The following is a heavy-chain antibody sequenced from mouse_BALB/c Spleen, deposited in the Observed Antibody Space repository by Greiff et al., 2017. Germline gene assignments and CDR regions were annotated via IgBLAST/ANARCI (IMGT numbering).Heavy chain of an antibody. Sequence: EVQVVESGGGLVKLGGSLKLSCAASGFTFSSYYMSWVRQTPEKRLELVAAINSNGGSTYYPDTVKGRFTISRDNAKNTLYLQMSSLKSEDTALYYCARHGGRDYYAMDYWGQGTSVTVSS. J-gene: IGHJ4*01. V-gene: IGHV5-6-2*01. CDR2: INSNGGST. CDR3: ARHGGRDYYAMDY. CDR1: GFTFSSYY. D-gene: IGHD3-3*01.